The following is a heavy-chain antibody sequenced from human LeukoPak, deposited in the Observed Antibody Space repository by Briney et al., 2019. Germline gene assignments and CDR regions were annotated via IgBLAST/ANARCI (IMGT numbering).Heavy chain of an antibody. D-gene: IGHD4-17*01. V-gene: IGHV1-69*04. CDR1: GGTFSSYA. J-gene: IGHJ6*02. CDR2: IIPILGIA. Sequence: ASVKVSCKASGGTFSSYAISWVRQAPGQGLEWMGRIIPILGIANYAQKFQGRVTITADKSTSTAYMELSSLRSEDTAVYYCARHGDQYRYYYYGMDVWGQGTTVTVSS. CDR3: ARHGDQYRYYYYGMDV.